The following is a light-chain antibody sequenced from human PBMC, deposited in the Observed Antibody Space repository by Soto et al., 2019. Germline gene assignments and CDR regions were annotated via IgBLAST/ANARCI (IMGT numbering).Light chain of an antibody. CDR1: QSVSSN. Sequence: EIVMTQSPATLSVSPGESATLSCRASQSVSSNLAWYQQKPGRAPRLLIYGASARAPGVPARFSGSGSETEFTLTISSLQYEDFAVYYCQQYNNWPPISFGGGTKVEMK. CDR3: QQYNNWPPIS. V-gene: IGKV3-15*01. CDR2: GAS. J-gene: IGKJ4*01.